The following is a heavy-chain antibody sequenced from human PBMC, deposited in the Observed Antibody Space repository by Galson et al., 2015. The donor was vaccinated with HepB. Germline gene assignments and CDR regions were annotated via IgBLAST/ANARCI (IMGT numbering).Heavy chain of an antibody. CDR3: AKSPYGSGSYPVDY. CDR1: GITFDDYA. Sequence: SLRLSCAASGITFDDYAMHWVRQAPGKGLEWVSGISWNSGSIGYADSVKGRFTISRDNAKNSLYLQMNSLRAEDTALYYCAKSPYGSGSYPVDYWGQGTLVTVSS. D-gene: IGHD3-10*01. J-gene: IGHJ4*02. V-gene: IGHV3-9*01. CDR2: ISWNSGSI.